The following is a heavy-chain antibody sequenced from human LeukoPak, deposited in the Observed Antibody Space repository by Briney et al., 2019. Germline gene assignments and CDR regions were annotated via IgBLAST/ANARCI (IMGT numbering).Heavy chain of an antibody. V-gene: IGHV4-39*01. D-gene: IGHD3-9*01. CDR3: AGRGIVTGYFDF. Sequence: SETLSLTCTVSGDSITNSNFYWGWIRQSPEKGLEWIGSIFHSGSTNYNPSLKSRVTIPVDTSKNQFYLRVRSVTAAETALYYCAGRGIVTGYFDFWGRGTLVTVSS. J-gene: IGHJ4*02. CDR2: IFHSGST. CDR1: GDSITNSNFY.